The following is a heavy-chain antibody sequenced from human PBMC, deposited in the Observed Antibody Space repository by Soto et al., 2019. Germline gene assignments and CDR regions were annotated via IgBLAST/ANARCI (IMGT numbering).Heavy chain of an antibody. V-gene: IGHV4-31*03. CDR3: ARDHGSGNFYYYGMDV. D-gene: IGHD3-10*01. Sequence: SETLSLTCTVSGGSISSGGYYWSWIRQHPGKGLEWIGYIYYSGSTYYNPSLKSRVTISLDTSKNQFSLKLSSVTAADTAVYYCARDHGSGNFYYYGMDVWGQGTTVTVCS. CDR2: IYYSGST. J-gene: IGHJ6*02. CDR1: GGSISSGGYY.